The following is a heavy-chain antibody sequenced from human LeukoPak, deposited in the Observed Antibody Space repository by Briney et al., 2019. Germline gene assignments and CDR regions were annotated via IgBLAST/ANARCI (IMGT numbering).Heavy chain of an antibody. J-gene: IGHJ4*02. CDR1: IFINYY. CDR2: INPSDGST. V-gene: IGHV1-46*01. Sequence: ASVKVSCEAYIFINYYIHWVRQAPGQGLEWMGVINPSDGSTNYAQKYQDRVTMTRDTSTRTVYMQLSSLRSDDTAVYYCARDVAREFDYWGQGTLVTVSS. CDR3: ARDVAREFDY.